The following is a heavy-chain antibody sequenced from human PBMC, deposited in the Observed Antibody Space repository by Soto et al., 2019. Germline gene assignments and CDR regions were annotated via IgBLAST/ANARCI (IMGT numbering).Heavy chain of an antibody. J-gene: IGHJ3*02. CDR1: GGSISSGGYY. D-gene: IGHD1-1*01. CDR2: IYYSGST. CDR3: ARYPPVGWNPWRAFDI. Sequence: SETLSLTCTVSGGSISSGGYYWSWIRQHPGKGLEWIGYIYYSGSTYYNPSLKSRVTISVDTSKNQFSLKLSSVTAADTAVYYCARYPPVGWNPWRAFDIWGQGTMVTVSS. V-gene: IGHV4-31*03.